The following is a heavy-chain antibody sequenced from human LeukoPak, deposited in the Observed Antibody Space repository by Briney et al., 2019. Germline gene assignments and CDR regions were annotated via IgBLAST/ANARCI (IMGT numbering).Heavy chain of an antibody. V-gene: IGHV3-64D*06. CDR1: GFTFSSYT. CDR2: ITNNGGNT. Sequence: PGGSLRLSCSASGFTFSSYTIHWVRQAQGKGLAFVSAITNNGGNTYYADSVKGRFTISRDNSKNTVYLQMSSLRAEDTAVYYCVIVRGYFDSSGSDYWGQGTLVTVSS. D-gene: IGHD3-9*01. J-gene: IGHJ4*02. CDR3: VIVRGYFDSSGSDY.